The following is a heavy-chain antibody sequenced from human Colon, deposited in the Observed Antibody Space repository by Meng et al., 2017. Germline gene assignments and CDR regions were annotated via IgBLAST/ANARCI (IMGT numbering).Heavy chain of an antibody. V-gene: IGHV4-34*01. CDR3: ARGGLVVIGRGRFDP. CDR2: IHHNGRT. Sequence: VLLHQWGAGLLKPAETLSLNCNVSGVLLSGYYWTWIHQPPGKGLEWIGEIHHNGRTNYNPSLQSRVTLSVDTSKNQFSVRLTSMTAADTGVYYCARGGLVVIGRGRFDPWGQGTLVTVSS. J-gene: IGHJ5*02. CDR1: GVLLSGYY. D-gene: IGHD2-21*01.